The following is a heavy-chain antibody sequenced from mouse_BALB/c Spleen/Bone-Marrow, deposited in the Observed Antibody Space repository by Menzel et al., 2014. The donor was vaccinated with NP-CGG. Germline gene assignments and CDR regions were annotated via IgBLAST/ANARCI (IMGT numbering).Heavy chain of an antibody. D-gene: IGHD2-3*01. CDR2: INPSNGRT. J-gene: IGHJ3*01. Sequence: VQLVESGAELVKPGASVGLSCKASGYSFTTYWIHWVKQRPGQGLEWIGEINPSNGRTNYNEKFKSKATLTVDKSSSTAYMQLSSLTSEDSAVYYCARYDGPAWFAYWGQGTLVTVSA. CDR3: ARYDGPAWFAY. CDR1: GYSFTTYW. V-gene: IGHV1S81*02.